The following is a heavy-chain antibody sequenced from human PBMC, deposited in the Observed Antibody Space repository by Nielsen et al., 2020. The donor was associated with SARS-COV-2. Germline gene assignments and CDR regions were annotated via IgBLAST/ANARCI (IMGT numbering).Heavy chain of an antibody. Sequence: GGSLRLSCAASGFTFSSYSMNWVRQAPGKGLEWVSSISSSSSYIYYADSVKGRFTISRDNSKNTLYLQMNSLRAEDTAVYYCAKGLDGYSSTLDYWGQGTLVTVSS. V-gene: IGHV3-21*04. J-gene: IGHJ4*02. CDR2: ISSSSSYI. CDR3: AKGLDGYSSTLDY. CDR1: GFTFSSYS. D-gene: IGHD6-19*01.